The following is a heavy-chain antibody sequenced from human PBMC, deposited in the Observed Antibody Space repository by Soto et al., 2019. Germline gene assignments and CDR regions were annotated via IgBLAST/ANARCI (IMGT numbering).Heavy chain of an antibody. CDR3: ARGLTGTTWDY. J-gene: IGHJ4*02. V-gene: IGHV4-30-2*01. Sequence: SETLSLPSAVGGGSISGGGGYWIWIRQPPGKGLEGIGYIYHSESTYYNPSLKSRVTIPVDRSKNQFSLKLSSVTAADTAVYYCARGLTGTTWDYWGQGTLVTVSS. D-gene: IGHD1-7*01. CDR1: GGSISGGGGY. CDR2: IYHSEST.